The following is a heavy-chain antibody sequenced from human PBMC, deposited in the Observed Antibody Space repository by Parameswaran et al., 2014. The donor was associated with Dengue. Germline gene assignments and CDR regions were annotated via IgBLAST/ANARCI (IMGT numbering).Heavy chain of an antibody. CDR3: ARVTQGHSVHAPYGMDV. CDR2: INHSGST. V-gene: IGHV4-34*01. J-gene: IGHJ6*02. D-gene: IGHD5/OR15-5a*01. Sequence: RWIRQPPGKGLEWIGEINHSGSTNYNPSLKSRVTISVDTSKNQFSLKLSSVTAADTAVYYCARVTQGHSVHAPYGMDVWGQGTTVTVSS.